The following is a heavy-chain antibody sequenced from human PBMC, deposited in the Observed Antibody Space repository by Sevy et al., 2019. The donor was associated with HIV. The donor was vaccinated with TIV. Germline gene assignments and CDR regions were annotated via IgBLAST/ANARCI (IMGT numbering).Heavy chain of an antibody. Sequence: SETLSLTCTVSGGSVSSGSYYWSWIRQPPGKGLEWIGYIYYSGSTNYNPPLKSRVTISVDTSKNQFSLKLSSVTAADTAVYYWARDNPHYYGSGSYYRWFDPWGQGTLVTVSS. CDR2: IYYSGST. J-gene: IGHJ5*02. CDR1: GGSVSSGSYY. CDR3: ARDNPHYYGSGSYYRWFDP. D-gene: IGHD3-10*01. V-gene: IGHV4-61*01.